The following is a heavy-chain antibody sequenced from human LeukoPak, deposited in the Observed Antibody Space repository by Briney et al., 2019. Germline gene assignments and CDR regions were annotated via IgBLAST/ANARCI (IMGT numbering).Heavy chain of an antibody. Sequence: SETLSLTCNVSGGSISTYFRSCIRQPPGKGLEWIGYMDYSRSTKYNPSLKSRVTISVDTSKNQFSLKLTSVTAGDTAVYYCAKWNTRGSWVDPWGQGTLVTVSS. D-gene: IGHD1-1*01. CDR2: MDYSRST. V-gene: IGHV4-59*01. J-gene: IGHJ5*02. CDR1: GGSISTYF. CDR3: AKWNTRGSWVDP.